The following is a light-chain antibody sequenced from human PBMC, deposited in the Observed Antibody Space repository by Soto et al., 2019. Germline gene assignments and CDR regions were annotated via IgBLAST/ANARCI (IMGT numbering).Light chain of an antibody. J-gene: IGLJ2*01. V-gene: IGLV2-14*01. CDR1: SNNY. CDR3: SSYTTSSTHVV. Sequence: QSVLTQPASVSGSPGQSITISCTGTSNNYVSWYQQYPGKAPKLMIYDVSNRPSGVSYRFSGSKSGNTASLTISGLQAEDEADYYCSSYTTSSTHVVFGGGTKVTVL. CDR2: DVS.